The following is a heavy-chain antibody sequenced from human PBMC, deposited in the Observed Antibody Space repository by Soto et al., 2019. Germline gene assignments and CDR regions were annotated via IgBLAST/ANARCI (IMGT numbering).Heavy chain of an antibody. D-gene: IGHD6-6*01. CDR3: ARANRAEYSSSSYDY. Sequence: QVQLVQSGAEVKKPGSSVKVSCKASGGTFSSYAISWVRQAPGQGLEWMGGIIPIFGTANYAQKFQGRVTITADESTSTAYMELSSLRAEDTAVDYCARANRAEYSSSSYDYWGQGTLFTVSS. V-gene: IGHV1-69*12. CDR2: IIPIFGTA. J-gene: IGHJ4*02. CDR1: GGTFSSYA.